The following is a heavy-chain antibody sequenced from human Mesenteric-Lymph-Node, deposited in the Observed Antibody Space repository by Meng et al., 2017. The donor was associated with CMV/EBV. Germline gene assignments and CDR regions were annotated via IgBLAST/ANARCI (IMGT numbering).Heavy chain of an antibody. D-gene: IGHD5-24*01. CDR1: GGSISSGGYC. V-gene: IGHV4-31*03. Sequence: CTVSGGSISSGGYCWSWIRQHPGKGLEWIGYIYYSGSTYYNPSLKSRVSISVDTSKNQFSLELSSVTAADTAVYYCARDRDGYNYADYWGQGTLVTVSS. CDR3: ARDRDGYNYADY. CDR2: IYYSGST. J-gene: IGHJ4*02.